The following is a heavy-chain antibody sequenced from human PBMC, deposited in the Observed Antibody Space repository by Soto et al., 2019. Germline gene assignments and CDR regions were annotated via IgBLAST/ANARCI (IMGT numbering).Heavy chain of an antibody. J-gene: IGHJ6*03. D-gene: IGHD3-3*01. CDR1: GFTFSSYW. V-gene: IGHV3-74*01. CDR2: INSDGSST. Sequence: GGSLRLSCAASGFTFSSYWMHWVRQAPGKGLVWVSRINSDGSSTSYADSVKGRFTISRDNAKNTLYLQMNSLRAEDTAVYYCARGHDFWSGYYYYYMDVWGKGTTVTVSS. CDR3: ARGHDFWSGYYYYYMDV.